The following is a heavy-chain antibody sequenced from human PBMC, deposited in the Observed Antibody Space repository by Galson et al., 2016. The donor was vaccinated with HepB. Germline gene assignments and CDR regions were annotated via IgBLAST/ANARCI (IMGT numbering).Heavy chain of an antibody. D-gene: IGHD3-22*01. Sequence: SLRLSCAASGFSLSKFGMHWVRQAPGKGLEWVALIWSDGTNKYYSDSVKGRFTISRDSSKSTLYLQMDSLRAEDTAVYYCAREGFYDGSGYYWIDPWGQGTLVTVSS. CDR1: GFSLSKFG. J-gene: IGHJ5*02. V-gene: IGHV3-33*01. CDR2: IWSDGTNK. CDR3: AREGFYDGSGYYWIDP.